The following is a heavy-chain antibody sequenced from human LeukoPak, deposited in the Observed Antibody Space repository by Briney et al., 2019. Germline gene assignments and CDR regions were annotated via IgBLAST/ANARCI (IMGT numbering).Heavy chain of an antibody. Sequence: PSETPSLXCTVSGGSISSYYWSWIRQPPGKGLEWIGYIYYSGSTNYNPSLKSRVTISVDTSKNQFSLKLSSVTAADTAVYYCARVPEWDSSGWDRAFDIWGQGTMVTVSS. CDR2: IYYSGST. CDR1: GGSISSYY. D-gene: IGHD6-19*01. J-gene: IGHJ3*02. V-gene: IGHV4-59*01. CDR3: ARVPEWDSSGWDRAFDI.